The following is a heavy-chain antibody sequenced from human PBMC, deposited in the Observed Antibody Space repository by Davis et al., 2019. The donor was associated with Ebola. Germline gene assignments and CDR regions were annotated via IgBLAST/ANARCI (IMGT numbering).Heavy chain of an antibody. J-gene: IGHJ4*02. Sequence: GESLKISCAASGFTFSNAWMSWVRQAPGKGLEWVSVIYSGGSTYYADSVKGRFTISRDNSKNTLYLQMNSLRAEDTAVYYCARGGRSWPYWGQGTLVTVSS. D-gene: IGHD6-13*01. V-gene: IGHV3-53*01. CDR3: ARGGRSWPY. CDR2: IYSGGST. CDR1: GFTFSNAW.